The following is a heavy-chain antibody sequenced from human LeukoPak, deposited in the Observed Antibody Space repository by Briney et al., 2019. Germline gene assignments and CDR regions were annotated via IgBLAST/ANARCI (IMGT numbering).Heavy chain of an antibody. Sequence: PGASVKVSCKASGYTFSGYYIHWVRQAPGQGLEWMGWINPNSGGTNYAQKFQGRVTMTRDTSISTAYMELSRLRFDDTAVYYCARPPMVRGVNWFDPWGQGTLVTVSS. D-gene: IGHD3-10*01. J-gene: IGHJ5*02. CDR3: ARPPMVRGVNWFDP. CDR2: INPNSGGT. V-gene: IGHV1-2*02. CDR1: GYTFSGYY.